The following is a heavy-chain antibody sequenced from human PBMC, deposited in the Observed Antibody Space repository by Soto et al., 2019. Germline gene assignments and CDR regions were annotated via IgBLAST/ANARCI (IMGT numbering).Heavy chain of an antibody. CDR2: IYTSGST. CDR3: ARDPSFGGSYYEEGY. J-gene: IGHJ4*02. D-gene: IGHD1-26*01. Sequence: QVQLQESGPGLVKPSETLSLTCTVSGGSISSYYWSWIRQPAGKGLEWIGRIYTSGSTNYNPSLKRRVTMSVDTSKNQFSLKLSSVTAADTAVYYCARDPSFGGSYYEEGYWGQGTLVTVSS. CDR1: GGSISSYY. V-gene: IGHV4-4*07.